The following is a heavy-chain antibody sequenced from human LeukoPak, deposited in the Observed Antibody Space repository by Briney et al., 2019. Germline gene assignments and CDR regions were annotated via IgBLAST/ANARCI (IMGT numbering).Heavy chain of an antibody. CDR2: MNPSSGNT. V-gene: IGHV1-8*01. Sequence: GASVKVSCKASGGTFSSYAISWVRQAAGQGLEWMGWMNPSSGNTGYAQKFQGRVTITRNTSISTAYMELSSLKSEDTAVYYCARVIVVVPGTKVWFDPWGQGTLVTVSS. CDR3: ARVIVVVPGTKVWFDP. D-gene: IGHD2-2*01. CDR1: GGTFSSYA. J-gene: IGHJ5*02.